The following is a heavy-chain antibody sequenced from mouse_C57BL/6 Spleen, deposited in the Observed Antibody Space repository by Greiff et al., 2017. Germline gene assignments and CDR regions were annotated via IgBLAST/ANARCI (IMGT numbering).Heavy chain of an antibody. V-gene: IGHV1-19*01. CDR1: GYTFTDYY. D-gene: IGHD2-3*01. CDR2: INPYNGGT. CDR3: ARRGGWQNWYFDV. Sequence: EVQLQQSGPVLVKPGASVKMSCKASGYTFTDYYMNWVKQSHGKSLEWIGVINPYNGGTSYNQKFKGKATLTVDKSSSTAYMELNSLTSEDSAVYYCARRGGWQNWYFDVWGTGTTVTVSS. J-gene: IGHJ1*03.